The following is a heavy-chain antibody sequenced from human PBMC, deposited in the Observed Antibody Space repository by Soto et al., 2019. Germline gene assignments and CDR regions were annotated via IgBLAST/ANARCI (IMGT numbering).Heavy chain of an antibody. V-gene: IGHV4-59*01. CDR1: GGSISSYY. Sequence: SETLSLTCTVSGGSISSYYWSWIRQPPGKGLEWIGYIYYSGSTNYNPSLKSRVTISVDTSKNQFSLKLSSVTAADTAVYYCARSITMVREPYFDYWGQGTLVTVSS. D-gene: IGHD3-10*01. J-gene: IGHJ4*02. CDR3: ARSITMVREPYFDY. CDR2: IYYSGST.